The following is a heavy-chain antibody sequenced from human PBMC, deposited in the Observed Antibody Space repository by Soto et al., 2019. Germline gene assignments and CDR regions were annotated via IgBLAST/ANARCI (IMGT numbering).Heavy chain of an antibody. V-gene: IGHV4-39*01. CDR1: GGSISSSSYY. D-gene: IGHD1-26*01. J-gene: IGHJ4*02. CDR3: ARRGYSGSYFDY. Sequence: SETLSLTCTVSGGSISSSSYYWGWIRQPPGKGLEWIGSIYYSGSTYYNPSLKSRVTISVYTPKNEFSLELSSVTAADTAVYYCARRGYSGSYFDYLGQGTLVTVSS. CDR2: IYYSGST.